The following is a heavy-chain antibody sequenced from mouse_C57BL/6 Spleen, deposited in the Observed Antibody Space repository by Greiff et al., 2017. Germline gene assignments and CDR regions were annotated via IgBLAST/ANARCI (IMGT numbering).Heavy chain of an antibody. J-gene: IGHJ4*01. CDR3: ARVDITTVEDYAMDY. Sequence: QVQLQQSGAELVRPGTSVKMSCKASGYTFTNYWIGWAKQRPGHGLEWIGDIYPGGGYTNYNEKFKGKATLTADKSSSTAYMQFSSLTSQDSAIYYCARVDITTVEDYAMDYWGQGTSVTASA. CDR1: GYTFTNYW. D-gene: IGHD1-1*01. CDR2: IYPGGGYT. V-gene: IGHV1-63*01.